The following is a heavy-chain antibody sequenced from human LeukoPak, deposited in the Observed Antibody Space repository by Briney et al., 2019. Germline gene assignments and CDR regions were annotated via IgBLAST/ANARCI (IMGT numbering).Heavy chain of an antibody. CDR1: GFTFSSYA. V-gene: IGHV3-23*01. CDR3: AKDTSTLYYFDY. CDR2: ISGSGGST. D-gene: IGHD5/OR15-5a*01. Sequence: GGXLRLSCAASGFTFSSYAMSWVRQAPGKGLEGVSAISGSGGSTYYADSVKGRLTISRDNSKNTLYLQMNSLRAEDTAVYYCAKDTSTLYYFDYWGQGTLVTVSS. J-gene: IGHJ4*02.